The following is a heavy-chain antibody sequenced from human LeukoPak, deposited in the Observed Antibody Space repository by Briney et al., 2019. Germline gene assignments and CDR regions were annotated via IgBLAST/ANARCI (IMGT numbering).Heavy chain of an antibody. Sequence: GGSLRLSCVVSGLTFSGYSMNWVRQAPGKGLEWVSSISSSSIYIFYADSVKGRFTISRDNAKNSLYLQMNNLRAEDTAVYYCANGNRCTSPNCLGYYYFYMGVWGKGTTVTVSS. J-gene: IGHJ6*03. CDR2: ISSSSIYI. CDR3: ANGNRCTSPNCLGYYYFYMGV. D-gene: IGHD2-8*01. V-gene: IGHV3-21*01. CDR1: GLTFSGYS.